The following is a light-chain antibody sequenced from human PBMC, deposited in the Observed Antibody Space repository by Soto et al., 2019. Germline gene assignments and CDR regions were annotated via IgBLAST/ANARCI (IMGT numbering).Light chain of an antibody. J-gene: IGKJ5*01. CDR1: QSVSSY. CDR3: QQRRHWPTIT. V-gene: IGKV3-11*01. CDR2: DVS. Sequence: EIVLTQSPATLSLSPGERATLSCRASQSVSSYLAWYQLKPGQAPRLLIYDVSNRATGIPARFSGSGSGTDFTLTISSLEPEDFAVYYCQQRRHWPTITFGQGTRLEIK.